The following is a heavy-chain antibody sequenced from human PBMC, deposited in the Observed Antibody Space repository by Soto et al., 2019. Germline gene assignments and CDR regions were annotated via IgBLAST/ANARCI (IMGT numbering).Heavy chain of an antibody. D-gene: IGHD1-20*01. V-gene: IGHV4-31*03. Sequence: SETLSLTCSVSGAALNSGNYYWSWIRQVPGKGLEWIGHIYVTGAVDYNPSLRDRITISQDASERQFSLNLRLVTAADTAVYYCARLRIATNNYKWFDPWGQGTLVTVSS. CDR2: IYVTGAV. CDR3: ARLRIATNNYKWFDP. J-gene: IGHJ5*02. CDR1: GAALNSGNYY.